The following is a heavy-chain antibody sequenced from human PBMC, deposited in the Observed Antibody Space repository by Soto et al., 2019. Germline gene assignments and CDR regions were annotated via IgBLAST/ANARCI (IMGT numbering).Heavy chain of an antibody. J-gene: IGHJ6*02. CDR1: GGTFSSYA. V-gene: IGHV1-69*13. CDR3: ARAGDCSGGSCYSYYYYGMDV. D-gene: IGHD2-15*01. CDR2: IIPIFGTA. Sequence: SVKVSCKASGGTFSSYAISWVRQAPGQGLEWMGGIIPIFGTANYAQKFQGRVTITADESTSTAYMELSSLRSEDTAVYYCARAGDCSGGSCYSYYYYGMDVWGQGTTVTVSS.